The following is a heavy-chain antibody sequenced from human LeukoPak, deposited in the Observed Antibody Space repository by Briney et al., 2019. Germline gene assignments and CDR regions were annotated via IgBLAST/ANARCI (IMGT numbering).Heavy chain of an antibody. D-gene: IGHD3/OR15-3a*01. Sequence: GGSLILSCAASGFTFHDYAMHWVRQVPGKGLEWVSGITWNSGSVLYADSVRGRFTISRDNAKNSLYLQMISLRSEDMAFYYCAKGLGVASLIVDALDMWGQGTMVTV. CDR1: GFTFHDYA. CDR2: ITWNSGSV. CDR3: AKGLGVASLIVDALDM. V-gene: IGHV3-9*03. J-gene: IGHJ3*02.